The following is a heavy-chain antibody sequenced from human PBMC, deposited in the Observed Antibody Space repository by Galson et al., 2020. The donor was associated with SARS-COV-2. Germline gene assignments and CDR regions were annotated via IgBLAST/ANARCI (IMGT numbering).Heavy chain of an antibody. CDR3: TRDVGGFDP. D-gene: IGHD3-16*01. Sequence: GESLKISCAASGFSFSNFGMLWVRQAPGKGLEWVALIWSDGSNKEYRDSVKGRFTISRDNSKNTLYLEMNGLRAEDTAVYYCTRDVGGFDPWGQGTLVTVSS. CDR2: IWSDGSNK. CDR1: GFSFSNFG. V-gene: IGHV3-33*01. J-gene: IGHJ5*02.